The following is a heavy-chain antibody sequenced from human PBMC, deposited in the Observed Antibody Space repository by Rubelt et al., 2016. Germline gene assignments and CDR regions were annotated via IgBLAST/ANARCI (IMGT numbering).Heavy chain of an antibody. CDR1: SGSISSGDYY. CDR3: ARGPTDVDTGNNDAFDI. J-gene: IGHJ3*02. D-gene: IGHD5-18*01. V-gene: IGHV4-61*05. Sequence: QLQLQESGPGLVKPSETLSLTCTVSSGSISSGDYYRGWNRQPPGKGLEWIGYIYYSRRTNYNPSPKSRVTISVDNSKNQFSLKLRSVTAADSAVYYCARGPTDVDTGNNDAFDIWGQGTMVTVSS. CDR2: IYYSRRT.